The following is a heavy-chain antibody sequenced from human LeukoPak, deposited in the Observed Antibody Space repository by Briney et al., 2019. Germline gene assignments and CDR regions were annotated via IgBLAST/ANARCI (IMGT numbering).Heavy chain of an antibody. J-gene: IGHJ5*02. Sequence: SETLSLTCTVSGGSISSYYWSWIRQPPGKGLEWIGYIYTSGSTNYNPSLKSRVTISVDTSKNQFSLKLSSVTAADTAVYYCARISGGVTAYWFDPSGQGTLVTVSS. CDR1: GGSISSYY. CDR3: ARISGGVTAYWFDP. V-gene: IGHV4-4*09. D-gene: IGHD2-21*02. CDR2: IYTSGST.